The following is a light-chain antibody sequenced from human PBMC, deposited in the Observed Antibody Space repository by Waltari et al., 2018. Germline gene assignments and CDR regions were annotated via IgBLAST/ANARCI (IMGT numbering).Light chain of an antibody. CDR1: TSNIGNYY. V-gene: IGLV1-51*01. J-gene: IGLJ1*01. CDR3: GTWDSSLDSYV. Sequence: QSVLTQPPSVSAAPGQKVTVSCSGTTSNIGNYYVSCYQHLPGTAPKLRIFDNSQRPSGIPERFSGSKSGTSATLGITGLQTGDEADYYCGTWDSSLDSYVFGSGSKVTVL. CDR2: DNS.